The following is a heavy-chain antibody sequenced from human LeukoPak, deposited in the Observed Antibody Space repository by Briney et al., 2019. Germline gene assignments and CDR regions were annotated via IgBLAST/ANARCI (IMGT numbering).Heavy chain of an antibody. D-gene: IGHD4-17*01. CDR1: GGSISSSSYY. V-gene: IGHV4-39*07. Sequence: PSETLSLTCTVSGGSISSSSYYWGWIRQPPGKGLEWIGSIYYSGSTYYNPSLKSRVTISVDTSKNQFSLKLSSVTAADTAVYYCARSLGDYEAWFDPWGQGTLVTVSS. CDR3: ARSLGDYEAWFDP. CDR2: IYYSGST. J-gene: IGHJ5*02.